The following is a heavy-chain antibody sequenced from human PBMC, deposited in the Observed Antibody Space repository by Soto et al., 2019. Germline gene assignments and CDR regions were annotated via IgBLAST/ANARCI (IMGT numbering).Heavy chain of an antibody. CDR1: GGSISSGGYY. Sequence: QVQLQESGPGLVKPSQTLSLTCTVSGGSISSGGYYWSWIRQHPGKGLEWIGYIYYSGSTYYNPSRQSRVTISVDTSKNQFALQLSSVTAADTAVYYCASTYGTRGYSYGFQNPFDYWGQGTLVTVSS. CDR3: ASTYGTRGYSYGFQNPFDY. V-gene: IGHV4-31*03. J-gene: IGHJ4*02. D-gene: IGHD5-18*01. CDR2: IYYSGST.